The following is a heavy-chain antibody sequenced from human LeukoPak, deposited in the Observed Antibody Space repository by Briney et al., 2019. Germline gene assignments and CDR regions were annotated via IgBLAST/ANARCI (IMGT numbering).Heavy chain of an antibody. Sequence: SETLSLTCTVSGGSIRNSNYYWGWIRQPPGKGLEWIGYIYYSGSTYYNPSLKSRVTISVDTSKNQFSLKLSSVTAADTAVYYCARVENDFWSGYPTHFDYWGQGTLVTVCS. J-gene: IGHJ4*02. CDR3: ARVENDFWSGYPTHFDY. CDR2: IYYSGST. D-gene: IGHD3-3*01. V-gene: IGHV4-30-4*08. CDR1: GGSIRNSNYY.